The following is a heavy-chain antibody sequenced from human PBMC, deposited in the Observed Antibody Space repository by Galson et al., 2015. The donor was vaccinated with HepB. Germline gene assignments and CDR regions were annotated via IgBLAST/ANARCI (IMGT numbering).Heavy chain of an antibody. Sequence: SLRLSCAVSGFTFSNFWMSWVRQTPGKRLEWVAYINQDGSEKYYVDSVKGRFTISRDNAKNSLYLQMNSLGVDDTAVYFCARDLVWGENGTDYWGQGTLVTVSS. V-gene: IGHV3-7*01. D-gene: IGHD3-16*01. J-gene: IGHJ4*02. CDR2: INQDGSEK. CDR3: ARDLVWGENGTDY. CDR1: GFTFSNFW.